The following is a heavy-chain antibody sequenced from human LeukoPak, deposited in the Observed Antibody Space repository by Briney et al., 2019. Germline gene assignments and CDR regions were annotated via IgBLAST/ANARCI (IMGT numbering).Heavy chain of an antibody. Sequence: GASVKVSCKTSGYNFNSYDINWVRRATGQGLEWMGWMTPSNGHTGYARKFQGRVTMTRDTSIRTAYMELSSLGSEDTALYYCATGRTYLDRTPYDYWGQGTWVTVSS. CDR2: MTPSNGHT. J-gene: IGHJ4*02. CDR1: GYNFNSYD. V-gene: IGHV1-8*01. CDR3: ATGRTYLDRTPYDY. D-gene: IGHD1-7*01.